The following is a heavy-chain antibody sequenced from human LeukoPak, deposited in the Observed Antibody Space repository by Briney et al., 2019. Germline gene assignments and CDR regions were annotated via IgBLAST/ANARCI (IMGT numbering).Heavy chain of an antibody. CDR3: ARHSHDYGDYDYYYYMDV. V-gene: IGHV4-39*01. Sequence: SETLSLTCTVSGGSISSSSYYWGWIRQPPGKGLEWIGSIYYSGSTYYNPSLKSRVTISVDTSKNQFSLKLSSVTAADTAVYYCARHSHDYGDYDYYYYMDVWGKGTTVTISS. CDR1: GGSISSSSYY. J-gene: IGHJ6*03. CDR2: IYYSGST. D-gene: IGHD4-17*01.